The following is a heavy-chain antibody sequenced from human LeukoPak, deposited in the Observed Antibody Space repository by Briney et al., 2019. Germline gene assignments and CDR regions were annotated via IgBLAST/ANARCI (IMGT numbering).Heavy chain of an antibody. J-gene: IGHJ3*01. D-gene: IGHD2-15*01. CDR2: IYYSGST. V-gene: IGHV4-39*01. CDR1: GGSISSTSYY. Sequence: PSETLSLTCAVSGGSISSTSYYWGWVRQPAGRGREWLGTIYYSGSTYHNPSRKSGVTMSEDTSRNQCSLKLISVHAADTAVYYCAKAWVRCFDCSGLYAFVFWGRGTTLTVSS. CDR3: AKAWVRCFDCSGLYAFVF.